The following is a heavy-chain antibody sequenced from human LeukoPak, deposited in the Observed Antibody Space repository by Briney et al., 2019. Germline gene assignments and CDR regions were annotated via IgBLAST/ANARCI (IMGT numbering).Heavy chain of an antibody. CDR3: AKSMVRGVIPLDY. D-gene: IGHD3-10*01. Sequence: GGSLRLSCAASGFTFSAYSMNWVSQAPGKGLEWVSYISGSSSAIYYADSVGGRLTISRDNAKNSVWLQMNNLRAEDTAVYYCAKSMVRGVIPLDYWGQGTLVTVSS. J-gene: IGHJ4*02. CDR1: GFTFSAYS. CDR2: ISGSSSAI. V-gene: IGHV3-48*04.